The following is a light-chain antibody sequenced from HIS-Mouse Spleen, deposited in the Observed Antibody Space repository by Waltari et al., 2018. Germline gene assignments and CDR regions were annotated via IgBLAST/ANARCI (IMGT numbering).Light chain of an antibody. CDR2: EDS. Sequence: SYELTQPPSLSVSPGQTARITCSGDASPKKYAYLYQQQSGQAPLRVINEDSKQPSGILARLCGSSSATMATLTISGAQVADEADYYCYSTDSSGNPRVFGGGTKLTVL. CDR3: YSTDSSGNPRV. J-gene: IGLJ2*01. V-gene: IGLV3-10*01. CDR1: ASPKKY.